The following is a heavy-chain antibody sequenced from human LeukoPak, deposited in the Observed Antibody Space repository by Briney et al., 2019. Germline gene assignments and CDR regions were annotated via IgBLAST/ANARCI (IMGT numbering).Heavy chain of an antibody. D-gene: IGHD4-17*01. J-gene: IGHJ5*02. CDR3: ARLYSTVTNYNWFDP. V-gene: IGHV4-39*02. CDR1: GGSISSSRYY. CDR2: IYYSGST. Sequence: PSETLSLTCTVSGGSISSSRYYWGWIRQPPGKRLEWIGSIYYSGSTYYNPSLKSRVTISVDTSKNHFSLKLSSVTAADTAVYYCARLYSTVTNYNWFDPWGQGTLVTVSS.